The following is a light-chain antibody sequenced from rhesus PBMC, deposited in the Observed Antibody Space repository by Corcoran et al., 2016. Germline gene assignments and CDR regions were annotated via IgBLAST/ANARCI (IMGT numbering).Light chain of an antibody. CDR1: RGISSW. J-gene: IGKJ2*01. CDR2: AAS. CDR3: QQYDDLPYS. Sequence: DIQMTQSPSSLSASVGDKVTITCHASRGISSWLAWYQQKPGKAPKPLIYAASNLQSGVPSRFSGSGSGADYTLTISSLQPEDFATYYCQQYDDLPYSFGQGTKVEI. V-gene: IGKV1-19*01.